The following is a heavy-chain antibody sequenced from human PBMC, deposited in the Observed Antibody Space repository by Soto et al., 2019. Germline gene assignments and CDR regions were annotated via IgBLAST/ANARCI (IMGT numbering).Heavy chain of an antibody. CDR1: GFTFSSSA. D-gene: IGHD6-19*01. J-gene: IGHJ4*02. Sequence: QMLLVQSGPEVKRPGTSLKVSCKASGFTFSSSAVQWVRQARGQPLEWIGWIVLGNGNTNYAQKFQKRVTIPRDMSLDTACMEVRSLTYGDTTVYYCADRIGNIGWDWRDSWGQGTLDAFSS. V-gene: IGHV1-58*01. CDR3: ADRIGNIGWDWRDS. CDR2: IVLGNGNT.